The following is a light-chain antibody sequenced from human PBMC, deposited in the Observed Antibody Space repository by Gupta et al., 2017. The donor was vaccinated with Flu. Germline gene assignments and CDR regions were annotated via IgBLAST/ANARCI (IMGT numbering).Light chain of an antibody. Sequence: QSALTQPASVSGSPGPSITISCTGTSSDVGSYNLVSWYQQHPGKAHKLMIYEGSKRPSGVSNRFSGSKSGNTASLTISGLQAEDEADYYCCSYAGSSTFEYVFGTGTKVTVL. CDR1: SSDVGSYNL. V-gene: IGLV2-23*03. CDR2: EGS. J-gene: IGLJ1*01. CDR3: CSYAGSSTFEYV.